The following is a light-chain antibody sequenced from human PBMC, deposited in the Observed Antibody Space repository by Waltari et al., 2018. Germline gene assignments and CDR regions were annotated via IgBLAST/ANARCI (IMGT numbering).Light chain of an antibody. Sequence: IVLTQSPATLSLSPGERATLSCRASQSISSSLAWYQQKPGQAPRLLIYGATSRATGVPARFSGDWSGTHFTLTISSLQSEDFAVYYCQFYNGWPLFGGGTKVEIK. V-gene: IGKV3-15*01. CDR2: GAT. CDR3: QFYNGWPL. J-gene: IGKJ4*01. CDR1: QSISSS.